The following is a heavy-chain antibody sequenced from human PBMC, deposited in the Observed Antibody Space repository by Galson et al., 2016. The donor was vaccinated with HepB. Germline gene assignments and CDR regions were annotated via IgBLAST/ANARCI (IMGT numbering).Heavy chain of an antibody. CDR3: AGGPYRQRSFDF. V-gene: IGHV3-66*01. J-gene: IGHJ4*01. CDR1: GXXVSXXX. D-gene: IGHD2-2*01. Sequence: SLXXSCAASGXXVSXXXMNXXXQAXXKGLXXVSHXYSGGSXGSTYFXDSVRGRFTISRDDSKNTLYLQMNSLRAEDTALYYCAGGPYRQRSFDFWGHGXXVSXXX. CDR2: XYSGGSXGST.